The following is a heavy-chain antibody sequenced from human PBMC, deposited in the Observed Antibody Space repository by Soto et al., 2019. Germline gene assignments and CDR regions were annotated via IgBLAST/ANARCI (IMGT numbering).Heavy chain of an antibody. CDR3: ARGYSAIEY. V-gene: IGHV3-11*01. CDR1: GFTFTDDY. CDR2: ISGSGGTI. Sequence: QVQLVESGGGLVKPGGSLRLSCAASGFTFTDDYMTWVRQAPGKGLEWISYISGSGGTIYYADSVKGRFTISRDNAKTSLYLQMNPLRAEDSALYYCARGYSAIEYWGQGTPVTVSS. D-gene: IGHD2-21*01. J-gene: IGHJ4*02.